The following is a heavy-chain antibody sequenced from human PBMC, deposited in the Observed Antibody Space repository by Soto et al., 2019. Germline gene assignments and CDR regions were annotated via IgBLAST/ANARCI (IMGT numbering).Heavy chain of an antibody. CDR1: GFTFNTYA. D-gene: IGHD6-25*01. CDR2: ISSSSSRI. CDR3: ASDPVIAPAGMDY. J-gene: IGHJ4*02. V-gene: IGHV3-48*04. Sequence: ESGGGLIQPGGYLRLSCAASGFTFNTYAMNWVRQAPGKGLEWISYISSSSSRIYYADSVKGRFTLSRDNAKNSLYLQMNSLRAEDTAVYYCASDPVIAPAGMDYWGQGTLVTVSS.